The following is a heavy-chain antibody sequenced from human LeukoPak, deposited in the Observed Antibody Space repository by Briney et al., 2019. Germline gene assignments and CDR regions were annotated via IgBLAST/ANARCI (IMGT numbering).Heavy chain of an antibody. Sequence: GGSLRLSCAASGFTYRNACMSWVRQAPGKGLEWVGRIKSKTDGGTTDYAAPVKGRFTISRDDSKNTLYLQMNSLKTEDTAVYYCTTFPIGTVTFDYWGQGTLVTVSS. J-gene: IGHJ4*02. CDR2: IKSKTDGGTT. CDR1: GFTYRNAC. CDR3: TTFPIGTVTFDY. V-gene: IGHV3-15*01. D-gene: IGHD4-17*01.